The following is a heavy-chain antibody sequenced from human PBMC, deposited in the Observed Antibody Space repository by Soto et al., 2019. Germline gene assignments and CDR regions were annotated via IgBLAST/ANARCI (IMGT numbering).Heavy chain of an antibody. J-gene: IGHJ4*02. D-gene: IGHD3-22*01. CDR1: GFTFSSYA. V-gene: IGHV3-23*01. CDR3: AKDYYKAQITMIVLAHDY. Sequence: GGSLRLSCAASGFTFSSYAMSWVRQALGKGLEWVSAISGSGGSTYYADSVKGRFTISRDNSKNTLYLHRNSLRAEDTAVYYCAKDYYKAQITMIVLAHDYWGEGTLVTVAS. CDR2: ISGSGGST.